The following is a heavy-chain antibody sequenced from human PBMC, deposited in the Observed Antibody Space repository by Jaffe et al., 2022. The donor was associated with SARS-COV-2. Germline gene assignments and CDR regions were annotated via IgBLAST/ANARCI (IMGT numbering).Heavy chain of an antibody. Sequence: EVQLLESGGDLVQPGGSLRLACAASGFTFNNYAMSWVRQAPGKGLEWVSAISGSGGSTYYADSVKGRFTISRDNSKNTLYLQMNSLRAGDTAVYYCAKDDFSGGYYRATYYFDYWGQGTLVTVSS. J-gene: IGHJ4*02. CDR1: GFTFNNYA. CDR2: ISGSGGST. CDR3: AKDDFSGGYYRATYYFDY. D-gene: IGHD1-26*01. V-gene: IGHV3-23*01.